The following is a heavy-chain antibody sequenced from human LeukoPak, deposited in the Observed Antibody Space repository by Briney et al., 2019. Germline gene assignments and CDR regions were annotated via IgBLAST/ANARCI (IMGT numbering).Heavy chain of an antibody. V-gene: IGHV3-21*01. CDR3: ANQMTTVTTPYGMDV. CDR1: GFTFSSYS. CDR2: ISSSSSYI. D-gene: IGHD4-17*01. Sequence: GGSLRLSCAASGFTFSSYSMNWVRQAPGKGLEWVSSISSSSSYIYYADSVKGRFTISRDNAKNSLYLQMNSLRAEDTAVYYCANQMTTVTTPYGMDVWGQGTTVTVSS. J-gene: IGHJ6*02.